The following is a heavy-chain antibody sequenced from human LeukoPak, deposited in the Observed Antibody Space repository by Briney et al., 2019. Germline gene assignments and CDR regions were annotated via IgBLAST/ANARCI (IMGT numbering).Heavy chain of an antibody. CDR3: ARAWAHGSFDL. Sequence: ASVKASCKALGYPFTAFSLHWVRQAPGQGPEWMAIINPGIFTTTYAQKLQDRITVTSDTSTATVYMELRSLRSEDTAVYFCARAWAHGSFDLWGQGTLVTVSS. CDR2: INPGIFTT. CDR1: GYPFTAFS. D-gene: IGHD3-16*01. J-gene: IGHJ4*02. V-gene: IGHV1-46*01.